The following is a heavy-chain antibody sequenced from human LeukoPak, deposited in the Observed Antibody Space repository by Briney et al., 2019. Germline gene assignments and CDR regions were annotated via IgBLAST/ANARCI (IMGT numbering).Heavy chain of an antibody. V-gene: IGHV3-64*01. CDR2: ISSNGGST. Sequence: PGGSLRLSCAASGFTFSSYAMHWVRQAPGKGLEYVSAISSNGGSTYYANSVKGRFTISRDNSKNTLCLQMGSLRAEDMAVYYCARRELGDWFDPWGQGTLVTVSS. CDR3: ARRELGDWFDP. CDR1: GFTFSSYA. D-gene: IGHD1-7*01. J-gene: IGHJ5*02.